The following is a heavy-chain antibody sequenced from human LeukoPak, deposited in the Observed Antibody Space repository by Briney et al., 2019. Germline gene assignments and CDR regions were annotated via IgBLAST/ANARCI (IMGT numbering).Heavy chain of an antibody. V-gene: IGHV1-2*06. Sequence: ASVKVSCKASGYTFTGYHMHWVRQAPGQGLEWMGRINPNSGGTNYAQKFQGRVTMTRDTSITTAYMELSRLRSDDTAVYYCARDAYYYDSSGYYRTRSYYYYYMDVWGKGTTVTVSS. D-gene: IGHD3-22*01. J-gene: IGHJ6*03. CDR1: GYTFTGYH. CDR3: ARDAYYYDSSGYYRTRSYYYYYMDV. CDR2: INPNSGGT.